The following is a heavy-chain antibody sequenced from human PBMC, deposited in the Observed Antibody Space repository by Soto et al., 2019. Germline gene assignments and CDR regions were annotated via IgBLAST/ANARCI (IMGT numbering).Heavy chain of an antibody. CDR2: IIPIFGTA. CDR3: ARGTGYSSGWLDYYFDY. V-gene: IGHV1-69*12. Sequence: QVQLVQSGAAVKKPGSSVKVSCKASGGTFSSYAISWVRQAPGQGLEWMGGIIPIFGTANYAQKFQGRVTITADESTSTAYMELSSLRSEDTAVYYCARGTGYSSGWLDYYFDYWGQGTLVTVSS. J-gene: IGHJ4*02. D-gene: IGHD6-19*01. CDR1: GGTFSSYA.